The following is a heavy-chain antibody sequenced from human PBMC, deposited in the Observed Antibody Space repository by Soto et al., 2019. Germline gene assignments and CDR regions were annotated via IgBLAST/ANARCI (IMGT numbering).Heavy chain of an antibody. Sequence: GESLKISCKGSGYSFTSYWISWVRQMPGKGLEWMGRIDPSDSYTNYSPSFQGHVTISADKSISTAYLQWSSLKASDTAMYYCARAPALGLYYYGMDVWGQGXTVTVYS. CDR3: ARAPALGLYYYGMDV. J-gene: IGHJ6*02. CDR1: GYSFTSYW. D-gene: IGHD2-2*01. V-gene: IGHV5-10-1*01. CDR2: IDPSDSYT.